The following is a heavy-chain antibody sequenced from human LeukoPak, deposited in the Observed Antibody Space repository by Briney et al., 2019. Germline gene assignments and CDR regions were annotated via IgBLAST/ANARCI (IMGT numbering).Heavy chain of an antibody. CDR3: ARDIGRSSHWYFDL. V-gene: IGHV4-34*01. Sequence: SETLSLTCAVYGGSFSGYYWSWIRQPPGKGLEWIGEINHSGSTNYNPSLKSRVTISVDTSKNQFSLKLSSVTAADTAVYYCARDIGRSSHWYFDLWGRGTLVTVSS. CDR1: GGSFSGYY. D-gene: IGHD6-6*01. CDR2: INHSGST. J-gene: IGHJ2*01.